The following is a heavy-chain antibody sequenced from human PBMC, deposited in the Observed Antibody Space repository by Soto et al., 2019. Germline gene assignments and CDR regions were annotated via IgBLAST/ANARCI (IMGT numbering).Heavy chain of an antibody. Sequence: GGSLRLSCAASGFIFSNYGMHWVRQAPGKGLEWVAVIWYDGSNKYYADSVKGRFTISRDNSKNTLYLQMNSLRAEDTAVYYCAKGIAVAGRLWADPLADVWYFDYWGQGTLVTVSS. CDR2: IWYDGSNK. V-gene: IGHV3-33*06. CDR3: AKGIAVAGRLWADPLADVWYFDY. D-gene: IGHD6-19*01. CDR1: GFIFSNYG. J-gene: IGHJ4*02.